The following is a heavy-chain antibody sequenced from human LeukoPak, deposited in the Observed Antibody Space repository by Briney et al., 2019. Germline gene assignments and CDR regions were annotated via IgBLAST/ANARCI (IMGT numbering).Heavy chain of an antibody. CDR1: GGSISSGGYY. D-gene: IGHD3-22*01. Sequence: PSETLSLTCTVSGGSISSGGYYWSWIRQHPGKGLEWIGYIYYSGSTYYNPSLKSRVTISVDTSKNQFSLKLSSVTAADTAVYYCARSPQYYYDGSGYYYYYGMDVWGQGTTVTVSS. V-gene: IGHV4-31*03. J-gene: IGHJ6*02. CDR2: IYYSGST. CDR3: ARSPQYYYDGSGYYYYYGMDV.